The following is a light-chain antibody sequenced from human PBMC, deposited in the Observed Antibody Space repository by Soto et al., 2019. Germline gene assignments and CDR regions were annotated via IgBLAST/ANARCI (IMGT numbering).Light chain of an antibody. Sequence: DIQMTQSPSTLSASVGDRVTITCRASQTIDSWSAWYQQRPGKPPNLLIYKASTLASGVPSRFSGSGSGTEFTLTISSLQPDDFATYYCQQSYSTRITFGQGTRLEIK. CDR2: KAS. J-gene: IGKJ5*01. CDR3: QQSYSTRIT. CDR1: QTIDSW. V-gene: IGKV1-5*03.